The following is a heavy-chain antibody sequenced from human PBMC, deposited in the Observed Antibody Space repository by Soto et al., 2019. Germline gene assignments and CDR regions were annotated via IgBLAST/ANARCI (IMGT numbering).Heavy chain of an antibody. Sequence: GGSLRLSCAASGFTFSSYAISWVRQAPGKGLEWVSAISCSGDSTYYADSVKGRFSISRDNSKNTLFLQMNSLKADDTAVYYCAISKGIEVTGPDYWGQGTLVTVYS. CDR1: GFTFSSYA. J-gene: IGHJ4*02. D-gene: IGHD6-19*01. CDR2: ISCSGDST. CDR3: AISKGIEVTGPDY. V-gene: IGHV3-23*01.